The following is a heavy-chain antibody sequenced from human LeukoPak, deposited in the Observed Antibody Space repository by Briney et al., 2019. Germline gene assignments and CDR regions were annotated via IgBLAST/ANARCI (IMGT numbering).Heavy chain of an antibody. CDR1: GYTFTGYY. D-gene: IGHD6-13*01. Sequence: ASVKVSCKASGYTFTGYYMHWVRQAPGQGLEWMGWINPNSGGTNYAQKFQGRVTMTRDTSISTAYMELSRLRSDDTAVYYCATGLQGIAAAGEVYNDYWGQGTLVTVSS. CDR2: INPNSGGT. J-gene: IGHJ4*02. V-gene: IGHV1-2*02. CDR3: ATGLQGIAAAGEVYNDY.